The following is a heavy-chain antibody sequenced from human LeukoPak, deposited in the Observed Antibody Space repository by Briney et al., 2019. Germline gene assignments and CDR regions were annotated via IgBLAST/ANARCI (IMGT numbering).Heavy chain of an antibody. V-gene: IGHV4-34*01. D-gene: IGHD3-10*01. Sequence: PSETLSLTCAAYGGSFSGFYCSWIRQPPGKGLEWIGEINQDGVTNYNPSLKSRITISVDTSKNQFSLNVNSVTAADTAVYYCARGGTFGEPFSRHWGQGYPVTVSS. J-gene: IGHJ4*02. CDR2: INQDGVT. CDR3: ARGGTFGEPFSRH. CDR1: GGSFSGFY.